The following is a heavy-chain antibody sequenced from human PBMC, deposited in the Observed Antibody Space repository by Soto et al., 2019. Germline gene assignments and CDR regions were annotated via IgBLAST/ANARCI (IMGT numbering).Heavy chain of an antibody. CDR1: GFTFSSYS. CDR2: INQDGSGK. J-gene: IGHJ6*03. D-gene: IGHD1-1*01. V-gene: IGHV3-7*01. CDR3: ARMFHTAGTPYYYYYMDV. Sequence: GGSLRLSCAASGFTFSSYSMNWVRQAPGKGLEWVANINQDGSGKYSVDSVKGRFTISRDNAKNSLYLQMNSLRAEDTALYYCARMFHTAGTPYYYYYMDVWGKGTTVTVSS.